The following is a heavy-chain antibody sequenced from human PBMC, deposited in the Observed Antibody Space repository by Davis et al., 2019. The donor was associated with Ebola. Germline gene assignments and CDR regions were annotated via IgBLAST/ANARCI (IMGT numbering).Heavy chain of an antibody. CDR2: ISSSSSYI. D-gene: IGHD6-13*01. CDR1: GFTFSTYS. Sequence: GESLKISCAASGFTFSTYSMNWVRQAPGKGLEWVSCISSSSSYIYYADSVKGRFTLSRDNAKNSVYLQMNSLRAEDTAVYYCAREREQQLVHYYYGLGVWGLGTTVTVSS. V-gene: IGHV3-21*06. J-gene: IGHJ6*02. CDR3: AREREQQLVHYYYGLGV.